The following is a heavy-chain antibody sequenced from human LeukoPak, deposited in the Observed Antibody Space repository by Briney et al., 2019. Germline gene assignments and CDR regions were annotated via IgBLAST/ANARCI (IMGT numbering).Heavy chain of an antibody. V-gene: IGHV3-23*01. CDR2: ISGSGGST. Sequence: PGGSLRLSCAASGFTFTSYAMNWVRQAPGKGLEWVSAISGSGGSTYYADSVKGRFTISRDNSKNTLYLQMNSLRAEDTAVYYCAKDRSGTVTTGRLTWGQGTLVTVSS. CDR1: GFTFTSYA. D-gene: IGHD4-17*01. J-gene: IGHJ5*02. CDR3: AKDRSGTVTTGRLT.